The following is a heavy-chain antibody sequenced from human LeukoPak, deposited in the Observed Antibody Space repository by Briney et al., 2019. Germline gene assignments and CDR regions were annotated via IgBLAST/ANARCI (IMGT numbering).Heavy chain of an antibody. D-gene: IGHD3-16*01. Sequence: GASVKVSCKASGYTFTGYYMHWVRQAPGQGLEWMGRIIPILGIANYAQKFQGRVTITADKSTSTAYMELSSLRSGDTAVYYCARVSLSGSYYYMDVWGKGTTVTVSS. J-gene: IGHJ6*03. V-gene: IGHV1-69*04. CDR2: IIPILGIA. CDR3: ARVSLSGSYYYMDV. CDR1: GYTFTGYY.